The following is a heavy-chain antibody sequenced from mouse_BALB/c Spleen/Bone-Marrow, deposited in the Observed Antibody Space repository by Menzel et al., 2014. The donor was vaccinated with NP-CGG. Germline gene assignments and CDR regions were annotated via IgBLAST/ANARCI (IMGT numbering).Heavy chain of an antibody. D-gene: IGHD1-1*01. V-gene: IGHV1S81*02. CDR3: TRYYSRYFDV. CDR1: GYTFTSYW. CDR2: INPVNGRN. Sequence: QVQLQQSGAELVKPGASVKLSCKPSGYTFTSYWIHWVKQRPGQGLEWIGEINPVNGRNDYNEKFKNKATLTVDKSSSTAYMQLSSLTSEDSAVYYCTRYYSRYFDVWGAGTTVTVSS. J-gene: IGHJ1*01.